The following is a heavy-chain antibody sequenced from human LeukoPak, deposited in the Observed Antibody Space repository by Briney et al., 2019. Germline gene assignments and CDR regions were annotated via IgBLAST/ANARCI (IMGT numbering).Heavy chain of an antibody. J-gene: IGHJ4*02. Sequence: GGSLRLSCAASGFTFSSYAMSRVRQAPGKGLEWVSAISGSGGSTYYADSVKGRFTISRDNSKNTLYLQMNSLRAEDTAVYYCAKSRYFDWLPASLYYFDYWGQGTLVTVSS. CDR2: ISGSGGST. D-gene: IGHD3-9*01. CDR1: GFTFSSYA. V-gene: IGHV3-23*01. CDR3: AKSRYFDWLPASLYYFDY.